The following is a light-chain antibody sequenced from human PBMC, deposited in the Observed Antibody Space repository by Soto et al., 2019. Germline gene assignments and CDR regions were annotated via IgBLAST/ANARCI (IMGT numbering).Light chain of an antibody. V-gene: IGKV3-20*01. CDR2: GAS. CDR1: QSVSSSY. J-gene: IGKJ1*01. Sequence: EIVLTQSPGTLSLSPGERATLSCRASQSVSSSYLAWYQQKPGQAPRLLIYGASSRATGIPDRFSGSGSGTAFTLTISRLEPEDFAVYYCQQFGSSPRGTFGQGTKVEI. CDR3: QQFGSSPRGT.